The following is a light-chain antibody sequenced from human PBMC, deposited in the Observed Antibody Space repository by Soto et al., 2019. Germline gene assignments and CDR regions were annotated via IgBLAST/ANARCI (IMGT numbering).Light chain of an antibody. CDR1: QSVSSSF. V-gene: IGKV3-20*01. CDR2: GAS. Sequence: DIVLTQSPGTVSLSPGERATLSCRASQSVSSSFLAWYQQKPGQAPRLLIYGASSRAAGIPDRFSGSGSGTDFTLTIIRLEPEDFAVYYCQHYGSSPWTFGQGTKVEIK. J-gene: IGKJ1*01. CDR3: QHYGSSPWT.